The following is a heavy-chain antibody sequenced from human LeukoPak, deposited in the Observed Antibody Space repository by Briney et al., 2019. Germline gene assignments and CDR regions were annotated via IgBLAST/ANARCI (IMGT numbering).Heavy chain of an antibody. J-gene: IGHJ4*02. V-gene: IGHV1-18*01. CDR3: ARDAVSTVAAGGIDY. D-gene: IGHD4-23*01. CDR1: LGTLSSYA. CDR2: ISAYSGNT. Sequence: ASVKVSCKASLGTLSSYAISWVRQAPGQGLEWMAWISAYSGNTKYAQKIQGRVTMTTDTSTSTGYMELRSLRSDDTAVYYCARDAVSTVAAGGIDYWGQGSLVTV.